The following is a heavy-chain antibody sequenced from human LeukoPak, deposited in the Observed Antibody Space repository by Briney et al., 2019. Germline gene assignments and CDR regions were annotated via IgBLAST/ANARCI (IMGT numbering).Heavy chain of an antibody. Sequence: GGSLRLSCAASGFIFRNYGMNWVRQAPGRGLEWVSSISSSSSYIYYADSVKGRFTISRDNAKNSLYLQMNSLRAEDTAVYYCARDPGYCSGGSCQYYYYYYMDVWGKGTTVTVSS. D-gene: IGHD2-15*01. J-gene: IGHJ6*03. V-gene: IGHV3-21*01. CDR1: GFIFRNYG. CDR3: ARDPGYCSGGSCQYYYYYYMDV. CDR2: ISSSSSYI.